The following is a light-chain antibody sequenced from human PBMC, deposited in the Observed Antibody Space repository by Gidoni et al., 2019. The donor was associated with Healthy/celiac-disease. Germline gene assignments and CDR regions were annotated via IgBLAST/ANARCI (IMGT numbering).Light chain of an antibody. CDR1: QSISSW. J-gene: IGKJ1*01. V-gene: IGKV1-5*03. Sequence: DIQMTQSPSTLSASVGDRVTITCRASQSISSWLAWYQQKPGKAPKLLIYKASSLESGVPSRFSGSGSGTEFTLTISSLQPDDFATYYCHQYSFGQGTKVEIQ. CDR2: KAS. CDR3: HQYS.